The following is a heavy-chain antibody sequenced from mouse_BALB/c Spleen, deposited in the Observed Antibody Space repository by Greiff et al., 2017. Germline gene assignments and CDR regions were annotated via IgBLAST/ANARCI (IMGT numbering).Heavy chain of an antibody. CDR1: GFTFNTYA. CDR2: IRSKSNNYAT. V-gene: IGHV10-1*02. CDR3: VRRGPVAMDY. Sequence: DVHLVESGGGLVQPKGSLKLSCAASGFTFNTYAMNWVRQAPGKGLEWVARIRSKSNNYATYYADSVKDRFTISRDDSQSMLYLQMNNLKTEDTAMYYCVRRGPVAMDYWGQGTSVTVSS. J-gene: IGHJ4*01.